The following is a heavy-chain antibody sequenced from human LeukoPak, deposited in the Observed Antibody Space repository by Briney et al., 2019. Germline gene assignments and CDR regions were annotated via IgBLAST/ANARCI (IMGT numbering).Heavy chain of an antibody. D-gene: IGHD4-17*01. J-gene: IGHJ4*02. V-gene: IGHV4-59*01. CDR3: ARAVGDYTLDY. CDR1: GGSIRSYY. Sequence: PSETLSLTCTVSGGSIRSYYWSWFRQPPGKGLEWIAYISNTGSTKYNPSLRSRVTISVDTPKNQFSLKLSSVTAADTAVYYCARAVGDYTLDYWGQGALVTVSS. CDR2: ISNTGST.